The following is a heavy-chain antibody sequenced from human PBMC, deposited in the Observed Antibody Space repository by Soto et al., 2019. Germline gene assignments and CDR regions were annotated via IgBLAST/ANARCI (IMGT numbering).Heavy chain of an antibody. J-gene: IGHJ6*02. CDR3: ARPIYGSGSSYYYYGMDV. CDR2: IIPICGTA. Sequence: QVQLVQSGAEVKKPGSSVKVSCKASGGTFSSYAISWVRQAPGQGLEWMGGIIPICGTANYAQKFQGRVTITADESTSTAYMELSSLRSEDTAVYYCARPIYGSGSSYYYYGMDVWGQGTTVTVSS. D-gene: IGHD3-10*01. CDR1: GGTFSSYA. V-gene: IGHV1-69*01.